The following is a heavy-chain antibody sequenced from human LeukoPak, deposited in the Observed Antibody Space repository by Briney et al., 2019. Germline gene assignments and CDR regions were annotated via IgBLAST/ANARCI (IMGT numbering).Heavy chain of an antibody. Sequence: GRSLRLSCTASGFTFGDYAMTWVRQAPGKGLEWIGFIRSKTYGGTTEYAASVKGRFTISRDDSKNIAYLQVNSLKTEDTAMYYCPRAHCSGGTCYGNDAFDIWGQGTMVTVSS. J-gene: IGHJ3*02. D-gene: IGHD2-15*01. CDR1: GFTFGDYA. CDR2: IRSKTYGGTT. CDR3: PRAHCSGGTCYGNDAFDI. V-gene: IGHV3-49*04.